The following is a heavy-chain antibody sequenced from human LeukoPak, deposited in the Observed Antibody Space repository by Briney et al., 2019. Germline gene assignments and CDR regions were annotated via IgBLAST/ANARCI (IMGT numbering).Heavy chain of an antibody. Sequence: SETLSLTCTVSGGSISSYYWSWIRQPPGKGLEWIGEINHSGSTNYNPSLKSRVTISVDTSKNQFSLKLSSVTAADTAVYYCARGFYGDYFGLKYWGQGTLVTVSS. CDR1: GGSISSYY. J-gene: IGHJ4*02. CDR3: ARGFYGDYFGLKY. V-gene: IGHV4-34*01. D-gene: IGHD4-17*01. CDR2: INHSGST.